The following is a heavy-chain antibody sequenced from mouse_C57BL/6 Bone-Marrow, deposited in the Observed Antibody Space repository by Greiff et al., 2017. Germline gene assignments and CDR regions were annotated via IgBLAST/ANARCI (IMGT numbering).Heavy chain of an antibody. J-gene: IGHJ3*01. CDR1: GYTFTSYW. Sequence: QVQLQQPGAELVKPGASVKLSCKASGYTFTSYWMHWVKQRPGQGLEWIGMIQPNSGSTNYNEKFKSKATLTVDKSSSTAYMQLSSLTSEDSAVYYCAGGVHGSPPFAYWGQGTLVTVSA. V-gene: IGHV1-64*01. CDR2: IQPNSGST. CDR3: AGGVHGSPPFAY. D-gene: IGHD1-1*01.